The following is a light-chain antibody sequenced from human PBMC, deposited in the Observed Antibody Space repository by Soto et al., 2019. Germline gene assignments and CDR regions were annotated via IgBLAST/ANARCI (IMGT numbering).Light chain of an antibody. CDR1: QSVLYSSNNKNY. Sequence: DIVMTQSPDSLAVSLGERATINCKSSQSVLYSSNNKNYLAWYQQKPGQPPKLLIYWASTRESGVHDRFSGSGSGTDFTLTISSLQAEDVAVYYCQQYYRPWTFGQGTKVEIK. CDR2: WAS. CDR3: QQYYRPWT. V-gene: IGKV4-1*01. J-gene: IGKJ1*01.